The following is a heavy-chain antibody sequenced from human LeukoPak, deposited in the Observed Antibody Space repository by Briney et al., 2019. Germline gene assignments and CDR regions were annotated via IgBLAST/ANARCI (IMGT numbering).Heavy chain of an antibody. V-gene: IGHV1-69*13. J-gene: IGHJ4*02. CDR2: IIPIFGTA. D-gene: IGHD3-10*01. Sequence: SVKVSCKASGGTFSSYAIGWVRQAPGQGLEWMGGIIPIFGTANYAQKFQGRVTITADESTSTAYMELSSLRSEDTAVYYCARAIPFGPAPDYWGQGTLVTVSS. CDR1: GGTFSSYA. CDR3: ARAIPFGPAPDY.